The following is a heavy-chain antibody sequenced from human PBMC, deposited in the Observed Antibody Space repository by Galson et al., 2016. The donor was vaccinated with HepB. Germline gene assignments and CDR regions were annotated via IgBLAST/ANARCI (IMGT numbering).Heavy chain of an antibody. V-gene: IGHV4-59*01. Sequence: ETLSLTCTITGDSMNGYYWNWIRQPPGKGLEWIGNIYYTGTSTDNPSLEGRVTMSVATSNNQFSLNLTSVTTADTAVYYCARTKGKFSRSSGMDYWGQGSLVTVSS. J-gene: IGHJ4*02. CDR2: IYYTGTS. CDR3: ARTKGKFSRSSGMDY. CDR1: GDSMNGYY. D-gene: IGHD6-6*01.